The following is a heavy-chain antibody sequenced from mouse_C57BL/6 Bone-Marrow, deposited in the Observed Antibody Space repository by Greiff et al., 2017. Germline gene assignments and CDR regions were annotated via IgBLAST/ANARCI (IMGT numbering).Heavy chain of an antibody. V-gene: IGHV1-18*01. CDR2: INPNNGGT. Sequence: EVQLQQSGPELVKPGASVKIPCKASGYTFNDYNMDWVKQSHGKSLEWIGDINPNNGGTIYNQKFKGKATLTVDKSSSTAYMELRSLTSEYTAVDYCARSYYYCSPHYFDFWGQGTTLTVSS. J-gene: IGHJ2*01. CDR3: ARSYYYCSPHYFDF. CDR1: GYTFNDYN. D-gene: IGHD1-1*01.